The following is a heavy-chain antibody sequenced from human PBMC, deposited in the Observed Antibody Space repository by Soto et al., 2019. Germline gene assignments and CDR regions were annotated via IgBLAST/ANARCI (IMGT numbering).Heavy chain of an antibody. D-gene: IGHD2-8*01. CDR3: ARADRAHCTNGVCYKGKTLPKKYYFDY. Sequence: SETLSLTCTVSGGSISSGGYYWSWIRQHPGKGLEWIGYIYYSGSTYYNPSLKSRVTISVDTSKNQFSLKLSSVTAADTAVYYCARADRAHCTNGVCYKGKTLPKKYYFDYWGQGTLVTVSS. V-gene: IGHV4-31*03. J-gene: IGHJ4*02. CDR1: GGSISSGGYY. CDR2: IYYSGST.